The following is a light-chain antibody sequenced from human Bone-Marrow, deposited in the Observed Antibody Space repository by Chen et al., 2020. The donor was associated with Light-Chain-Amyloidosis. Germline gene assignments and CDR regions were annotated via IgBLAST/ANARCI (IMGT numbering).Light chain of an antibody. CDR3: QQLYTYPLT. Sequence: DIQFTQSPSVLPASVGDRFTITCRASQGIYSHLAWYQQKQGKAPKLLIYAASNLQRVVPSRVSGAGSGTEFSLTITSLKPEDSATYYCQQLYTYPLTFGGGTKVVFK. CDR2: AAS. J-gene: IGKJ4*01. V-gene: IGKV1-9*01. CDR1: QGIYSH.